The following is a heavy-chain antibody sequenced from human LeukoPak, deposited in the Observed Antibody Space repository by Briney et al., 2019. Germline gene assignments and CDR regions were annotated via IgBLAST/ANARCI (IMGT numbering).Heavy chain of an antibody. V-gene: IGHV3-13*01. CDR3: ARGGYDDAFDI. J-gene: IGHJ3*02. D-gene: IGHD3-3*01. Sequence: PGGSLRLSCAASGFTFGSYDMHWVRQATGKGLEWVSAIGTAGDTYYPGSVKGRFTISRENAKNSLYLQMNSLRAGDTAVYYCARGGYDDAFDIWGQGTMVTVSS. CDR2: IGTAGDT. CDR1: GFTFGSYD.